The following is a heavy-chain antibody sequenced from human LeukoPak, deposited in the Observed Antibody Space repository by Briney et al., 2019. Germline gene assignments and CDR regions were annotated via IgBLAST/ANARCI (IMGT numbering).Heavy chain of an antibody. CDR1: GFTFSSYT. V-gene: IGHV3-23*01. Sequence: PGGSLRLSRAASGFTFSSYTMSWVRQAPGKGLEWVSTITTSDGNTYYADSVKGRFTVSRGNSKNTLFLQMNSLRAEDTAVYYCAKDGGLWVSAHWGDSWGRGTLVTVSS. CDR3: AKDGGLWVSAHWGDS. CDR2: ITTSDGNT. D-gene: IGHD7-27*01. J-gene: IGHJ4*02.